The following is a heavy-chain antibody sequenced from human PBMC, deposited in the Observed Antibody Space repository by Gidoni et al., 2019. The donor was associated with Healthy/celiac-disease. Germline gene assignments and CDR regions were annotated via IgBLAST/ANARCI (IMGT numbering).Heavy chain of an antibody. V-gene: IGHV3-30*18. CDR2: ISYDGSNK. CDR1: GFTFSSYC. J-gene: IGHJ6*02. Sequence: QVQLVASGGGVVQPGRSLRLSCAASGFTFSSYCMPWVRQAPGKGLEWVAVISYDGSNKYYADSVKGRFTISRDNSKNTLYLQMNSLRAEDTAVYYCAKDYAYYDFWSGYRSPNYYYYGMDVWGQGTTVTVSS. CDR3: AKDYAYYDFWSGYRSPNYYYYGMDV. D-gene: IGHD3-3*01.